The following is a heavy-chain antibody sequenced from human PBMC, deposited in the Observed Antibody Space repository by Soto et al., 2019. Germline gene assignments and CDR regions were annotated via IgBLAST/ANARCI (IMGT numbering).Heavy chain of an antibody. D-gene: IGHD5-18*01. CDR3: ACIFSGGYGYGFYYYGMDV. V-gene: IGHV4-34*01. CDR1: GGSFSGYY. Sequence: TSETLSLTCAVYGGSFSGYYWSWIRQPPGKGLEWIGEIYHSGSTYYNPSLKSRVTISVDTSKNQFSLKLSSVTAADTAVYYCACIFSGGYGYGFYYYGMDVWGQGTTVTVSS. J-gene: IGHJ6*02. CDR2: IYHSGST.